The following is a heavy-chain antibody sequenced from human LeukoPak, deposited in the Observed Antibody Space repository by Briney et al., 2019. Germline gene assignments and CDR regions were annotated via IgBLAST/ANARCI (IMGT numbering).Heavy chain of an antibody. CDR3: ARFSSSNWSGYGMDF. CDR1: GFTFSSSG. Sequence: GGSLRLSCAASGFTFSSSGMHWVRQAPGKGLEWVAVISYDGSNKYYADSVKGRFTISRDNSKNTLYLQMNSPRAEDTAVYYCARFSSSNWSGYGMDFWGQGTTVTVSS. J-gene: IGHJ6*02. CDR2: ISYDGSNK. V-gene: IGHV3-30*03. D-gene: IGHD6-13*01.